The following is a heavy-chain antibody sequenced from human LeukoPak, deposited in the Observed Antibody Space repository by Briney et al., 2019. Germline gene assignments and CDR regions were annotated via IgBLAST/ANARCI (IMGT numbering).Heavy chain of an antibody. V-gene: IGHV4-38-2*02. CDR2: IYHSGNT. Sequence: PSETLSLTCAVSGYSISSGYYWGWIRQPPGKGLEWIGSIYHSGNTYYNPSLKSRVTISADTSKNQFSLRLSSVTAADTAVYYCGRDRSGGYSVDYWGQGTLVTVS. D-gene: IGHD1-26*01. CDR3: GRDRSGGYSVDY. J-gene: IGHJ4*02. CDR1: GYSISSGYY.